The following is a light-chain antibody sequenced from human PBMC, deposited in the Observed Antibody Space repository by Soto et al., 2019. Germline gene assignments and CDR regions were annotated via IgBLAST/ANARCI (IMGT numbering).Light chain of an antibody. V-gene: IGKV3-11*01. Sequence: EIVLTQSPDTLSFSPGERATLSCRASQSVTSYLAWYQQKPGQATRLIIYDAYNRATGIPARFSGSGSGTDLTLTISSLEPEDFAVYYCQQRSNWPPLTCGGGTKVDIK. CDR3: QQRSNWPPLT. CDR2: DAY. CDR1: QSVTSY. J-gene: IGKJ4*01.